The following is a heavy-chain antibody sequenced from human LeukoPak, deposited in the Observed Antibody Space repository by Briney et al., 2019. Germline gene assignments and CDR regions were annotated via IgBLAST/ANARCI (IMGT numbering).Heavy chain of an antibody. Sequence: GASVKVSCKASGYTFTSYYMHWVRQAPGQGLEWMGIINPSGGSTSYAEKFQGRVTITADKSTSTAYMELSSLRSEDTAVYYCARGDEQSGSYYYDSSGYYHFDYWGQGTLVTVSS. J-gene: IGHJ4*02. CDR3: ARGDEQSGSYYYDSSGYYHFDY. CDR2: INPSGGST. D-gene: IGHD3-22*01. CDR1: GYTFTSYY. V-gene: IGHV1-46*01.